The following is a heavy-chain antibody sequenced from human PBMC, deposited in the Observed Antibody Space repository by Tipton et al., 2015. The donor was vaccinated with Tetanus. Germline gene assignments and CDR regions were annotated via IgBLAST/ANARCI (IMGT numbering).Heavy chain of an antibody. D-gene: IGHD2-8*01. V-gene: IGHV3-11*01. J-gene: IGHJ5*02. CDR3: ARDRRHCTDGVCYSFVLS. Sequence: SLRLSCAGSGFTFNDFYMSWVRQAPGKGPEFVSHISPSGGITYYADSVRGRFTISRDNAKRFLYLQMNSLTADDTAVYYCARDRRHCTDGVCYSFVLSWGRGTLVTVSS. CDR1: GFTFNDFY. CDR2: ISPSGGIT.